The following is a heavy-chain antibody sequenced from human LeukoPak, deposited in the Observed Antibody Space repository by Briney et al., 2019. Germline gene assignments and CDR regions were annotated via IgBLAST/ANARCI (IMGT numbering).Heavy chain of an antibody. V-gene: IGHV3-33*01. J-gene: IGHJ4*02. Sequence: PGGSLRLSCAASGFTFSSYGMHWVRQAPGKGLEWVAVIWYDGSNKYYADSVKGRFTISRDNSKNTLYLQMNSLRAEDTAVYYCARRGIAAAGYFDYWGQGTLVTVSS. D-gene: IGHD6-13*01. CDR1: GFTFSSYG. CDR2: IWYDGSNK. CDR3: ARRGIAAAGYFDY.